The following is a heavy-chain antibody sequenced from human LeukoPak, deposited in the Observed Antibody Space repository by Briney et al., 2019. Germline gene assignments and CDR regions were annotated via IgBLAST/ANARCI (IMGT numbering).Heavy chain of an antibody. J-gene: IGHJ4*02. CDR1: GCTFSTNG. Sequence: PGGSLRLSCAASGCTFSTNGMHWVRQAPGKGLEWVAFIRYDGSNTQYADSVKGRFTISRDNSKNTLYLQMNSLRAEDTAMYYCAKVVRYYYDSSGSALDYWGQGTLVTVSS. D-gene: IGHD3-22*01. CDR2: IRYDGSNT. CDR3: AKVVRYYYDSSGSALDY. V-gene: IGHV3-30*02.